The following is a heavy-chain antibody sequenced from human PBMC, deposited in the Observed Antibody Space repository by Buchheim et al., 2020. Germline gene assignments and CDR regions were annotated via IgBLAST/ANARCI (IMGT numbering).Heavy chain of an antibody. J-gene: IGHJ6*02. CDR1: GFTFSSYG. V-gene: IGHV3-30*18. Sequence: QVQLVESGGGVVQPGRSPRLSCAASGFTFSSYGMHWVRQAPGKGLEWVAVISYDGSNKYYADSVKGRFTISRDNSKNTLYLQMNSLRAEDTAVYYCAKDEPIFGVVIISYYGMDVWGQGTT. CDR3: AKDEPIFGVVIISYYGMDV. CDR2: ISYDGSNK. D-gene: IGHD3-3*01.